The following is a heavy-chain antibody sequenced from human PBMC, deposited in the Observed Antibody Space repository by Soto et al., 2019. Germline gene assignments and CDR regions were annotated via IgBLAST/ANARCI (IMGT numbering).Heavy chain of an antibody. CDR1: GTSMNSYY. V-gene: IGHV4-59*01. CDR3: ARGYSSNWFRVDY. D-gene: IGHD6-13*01. CDR2: VYSSGST. J-gene: IGHJ4*02. Sequence: PSETLSLTCPVSGTSMNSYYWSWIRQSPGKGLEYICYVYSSGSTSYNPSLRSRLTISLDTSKTQFSLKLSSVTAADTAVYYCARGYSSNWFRVDYWGQGILVTVSS.